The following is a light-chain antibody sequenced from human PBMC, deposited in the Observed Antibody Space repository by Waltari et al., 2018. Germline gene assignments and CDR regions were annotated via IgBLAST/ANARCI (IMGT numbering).Light chain of an antibody. Sequence: SLLQSKGYNDVDWYRQKPEQSPQLLVYWGSKRASGLPDRFSGSGSGTDFTGRRSRGEAVDVGYIYCMQALQTPVTVGGGTKVE. CDR3: MQALQTPVT. CDR2: WGS. J-gene: IGKJ4*01. CDR1: SLLQSKGYND. V-gene: IGKV2-28*01.